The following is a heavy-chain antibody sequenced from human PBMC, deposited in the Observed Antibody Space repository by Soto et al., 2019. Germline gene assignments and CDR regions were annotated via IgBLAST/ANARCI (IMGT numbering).Heavy chain of an antibody. Sequence: AASVKVSCKASGYTFTGYYMHWVRQAPGQGLEWMGWINPNSGGTNYAQKFQGRVTMTRDTSISTAYMELSRLRSDDTAVYYCALEAIAARPGYYYGMDVWGQGTTVTVSS. CDR1: GYTFTGYY. CDR3: ALEAIAARPGYYYGMDV. CDR2: INPNSGGT. D-gene: IGHD6-6*01. J-gene: IGHJ6*02. V-gene: IGHV1-2*02.